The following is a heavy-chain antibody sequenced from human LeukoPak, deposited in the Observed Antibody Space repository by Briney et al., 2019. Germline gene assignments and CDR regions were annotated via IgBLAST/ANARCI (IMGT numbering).Heavy chain of an antibody. D-gene: IGHD3-3*02. J-gene: IGHJ3*01. CDR3: ARDIEFST. CDR1: GFTFSDSA. Sequence: GGSLRLSCAASGFTFSDSAMNWVRQAPGKGLEWVSLISFSGGNTYYADSMKGRFTISRDNYKDTLYLQMNSLRAEGTAMYYCARDIEFSTWGLGTMVTVSS. CDR2: ISFSGGNT. V-gene: IGHV3-23*01.